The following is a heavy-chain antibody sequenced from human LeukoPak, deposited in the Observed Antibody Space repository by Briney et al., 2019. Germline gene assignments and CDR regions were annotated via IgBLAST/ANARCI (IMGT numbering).Heavy chain of an antibody. CDR2: IYHSGST. Sequence: PSETLSLTCAVSSYSISSGYYWGWIRQPPGKGLEWIGSIYHSGSTYYNPSLKSRVTISVDTSKNQFSLKLSSVTAADTAVYYCARRGGVVLDYWGQGTLVTVSS. CDR3: ARRGGVVLDY. D-gene: IGHD3-3*01. J-gene: IGHJ4*02. V-gene: IGHV4-38-2*01. CDR1: SYSISSGYY.